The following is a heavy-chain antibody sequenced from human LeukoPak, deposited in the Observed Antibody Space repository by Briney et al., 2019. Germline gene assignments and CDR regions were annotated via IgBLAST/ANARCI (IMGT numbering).Heavy chain of an antibody. CDR3: ARDWSDYGPPTD. V-gene: IGHV1-2*02. D-gene: IGHD4-17*01. J-gene: IGHJ4*02. Sequence: GASVKVSCKASGYTFTGYYMHWVRQAPGQGLEWMGWISPNSGGTNYAQKFQGRVTMTRDTSISTAYMELSRLRSDDTAVYYCARDWSDYGPPTDWGQGTLVTVSS. CDR1: GYTFTGYY. CDR2: ISPNSGGT.